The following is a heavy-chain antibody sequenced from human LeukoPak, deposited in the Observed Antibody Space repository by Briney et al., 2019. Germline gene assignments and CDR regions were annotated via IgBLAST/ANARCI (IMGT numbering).Heavy chain of an antibody. J-gene: IGHJ4*02. CDR3: AKGRSDFDY. Sequence: GGSLRLSCATSGFTFSSYGMHWVRQAPGKGLEWVAFIRSDGINKYYAESVKGRFTISRDSSKNTLYMEMNSLRVEDTAVYHCAKGRSDFDYWGQGTLVTVSS. V-gene: IGHV3-30*02. CDR2: IRSDGINK. CDR1: GFTFSSYG.